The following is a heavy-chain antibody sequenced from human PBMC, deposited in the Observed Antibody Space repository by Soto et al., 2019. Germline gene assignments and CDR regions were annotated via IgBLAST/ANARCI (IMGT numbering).Heavy chain of an antibody. Sequence: EVQLVESGGGFIQPVGSLRLSCAASSLHISNAWMNWVRQAPGKGLEWVGRIKTKGEGGPSDYAAAGKGRFTVSRDDAKNTLHLQMNSLKTEDTAVYYCTTGSVEGVWGQGTTITVS. CDR1: SLHISNAW. D-gene: IGHD2-15*01. CDR2: IKTKGEGGPS. V-gene: IGHV3-15*07. J-gene: IGHJ6*02. CDR3: TTGSVEGV.